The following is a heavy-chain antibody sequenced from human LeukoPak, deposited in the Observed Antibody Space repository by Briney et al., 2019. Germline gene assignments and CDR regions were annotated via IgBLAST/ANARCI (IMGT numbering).Heavy chain of an antibody. CDR1: GFTFSSYR. D-gene: IGHD3-9*01. V-gene: IGHV3-23*01. J-gene: IGHJ4*02. Sequence: GSLRLSCVVSGFTFSSYRMSWVRQAPGKGLEWVSAISGSGGSTYYADSVKGRFTISRDNSKNTLYLQMNSLRAEDTAVYYCARVNYDILTGYSPLFDYWGQGTLVTVSS. CDR3: ARVNYDILTGYSPLFDY. CDR2: ISGSGGST.